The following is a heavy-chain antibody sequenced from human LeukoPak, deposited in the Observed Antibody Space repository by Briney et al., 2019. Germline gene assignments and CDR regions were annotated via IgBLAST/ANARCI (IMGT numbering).Heavy chain of an antibody. CDR2: TYYRSKWYN. Sequence: SQTLSLTCAVSGDSLSSKTGAWNWIRQSPSRGLEWLGRTYYRSKWYNDYAESMEGRMTISQDTSKNQYSLHLNSVTPDDTAVYYCARDFGTTGWHTFDYWGQGTLVTVSS. V-gene: IGHV6-1*01. J-gene: IGHJ4*02. CDR3: ARDFGTTGWHTFDY. CDR1: GDSLSSKTGA. D-gene: IGHD6-19*01.